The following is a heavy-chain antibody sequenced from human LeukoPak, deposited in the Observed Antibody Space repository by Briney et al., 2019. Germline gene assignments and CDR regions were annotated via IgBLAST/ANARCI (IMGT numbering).Heavy chain of an antibody. CDR1: GYTFTGYY. CDR3: ARRVCSSTSCYGPDY. J-gene: IGHJ4*02. D-gene: IGHD2-2*01. CDR2: INPNSGGT. Sequence: AASVKVSCKASGYTFTGYYMHWVRQAPGQGLEWMGWINPNSGGTNYAQKFQGRVTMTRDTSISTACMELSRLRSDDTAVYYCARRVCSSTSCYGPDYWGQGTLVTVSS. V-gene: IGHV1-2*02.